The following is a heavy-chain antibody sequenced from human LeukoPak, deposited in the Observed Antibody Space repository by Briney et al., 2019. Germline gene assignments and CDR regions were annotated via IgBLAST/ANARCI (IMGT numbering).Heavy chain of an antibody. Sequence: GGSLRLSCVASGFTFSSYGMHWVRQAPGKGLEWVAFIWFDGSSKYYADSVKGRLTISRDNSKNTLYLQMNSQRAEDTAVYYCARDRGDYYYFDYWGQGTLVTVSS. CDR2: IWFDGSSK. D-gene: IGHD4-17*01. J-gene: IGHJ4*02. CDR3: ARDRGDYYYFDY. CDR1: GFTFSSYG. V-gene: IGHV3-33*01.